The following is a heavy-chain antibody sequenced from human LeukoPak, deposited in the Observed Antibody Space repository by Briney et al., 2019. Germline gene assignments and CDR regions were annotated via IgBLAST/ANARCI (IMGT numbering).Heavy chain of an antibody. CDR3: ARDPLGVLSYFDY. J-gene: IGHJ4*02. V-gene: IGHV3-15*01. CDR1: GFTFSNAW. Sequence: GGSLRLSCAASGFTFSNAWMNWVRQAPGKGLEWVGRIKSKSDGGTTDYAAPVKGRFTISRDNSKNTLYLQMNSLTADDTAVYYCARDPLGVLSYFDYWGQGTLVTVSS. D-gene: IGHD3-16*01. CDR2: IKSKSDGGTT.